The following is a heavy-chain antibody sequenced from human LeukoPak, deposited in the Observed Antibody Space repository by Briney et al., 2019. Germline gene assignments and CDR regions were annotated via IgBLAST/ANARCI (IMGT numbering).Heavy chain of an antibody. CDR3: TGSFGELTFFDY. J-gene: IGHJ4*02. V-gene: IGHV3-49*04. D-gene: IGHD3-10*01. Sequence: PGGTLRLSCAASGFTFSSYGMSWVRQAPGKGLEWVGFIRSKAYGGTTEYAASVKGRFTISRDDSKSIAYLQMSSLKTEDTAVYYCTGSFGELTFFDYWGQGTLVTVSS. CDR2: IRSKAYGGTT. CDR1: GFTFSSYG.